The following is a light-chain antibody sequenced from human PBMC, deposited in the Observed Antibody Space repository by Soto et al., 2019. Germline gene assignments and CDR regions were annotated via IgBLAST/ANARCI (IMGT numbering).Light chain of an antibody. V-gene: IGKV1-39*01. J-gene: IGKJ2*01. CDR3: LQTYTLPRT. Sequence: DIQMTQSPSSLSASVGDRVTITCRASQNIKFYLNWYHQKPGRAPELLIYASSTLQNGVPLRFSGSGSGTDFTLTISGLQPEDFDSYYCLQTYTLPRTFGQGTRLEI. CDR2: ASS. CDR1: QNIKFY.